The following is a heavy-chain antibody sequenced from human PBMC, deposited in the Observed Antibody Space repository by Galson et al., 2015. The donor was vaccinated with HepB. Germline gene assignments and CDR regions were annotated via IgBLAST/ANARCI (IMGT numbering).Heavy chain of an antibody. CDR1: GFTFSSYA. CDR2: ISYDGSNK. CDR3: EQQLGY. J-gene: IGHJ4*02. Sequence: SLRLSCAASGFTFSSYAMHWVRQAPGKGLEWVAVISYDGSNKYYADSVKGRFTISRDNSKNTLYLQMNSLRAEDTAVYYCEQQLGYWGQGTLVTVSS. V-gene: IGHV3-30*04. D-gene: IGHD6-13*01.